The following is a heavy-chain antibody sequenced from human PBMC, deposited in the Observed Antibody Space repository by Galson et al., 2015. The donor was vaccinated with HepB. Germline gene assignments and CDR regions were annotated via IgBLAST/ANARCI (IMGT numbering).Heavy chain of an antibody. CDR2: ISSSSSYI. J-gene: IGHJ4*02. D-gene: IGHD6-13*01. CDR3: ARGTSSSWYVFNY. V-gene: IGHV3-21*01. Sequence: SLRLSCAASGFTFSSYWMNWVRQAPGKGLEWVSSISSSSSYIYYADSVKGRFTISRDNAKNSLYLQMNSLRAEDTAVYYCARGTSSSWYVFNYWGQGTLVTVSS. CDR1: GFTFSSYW.